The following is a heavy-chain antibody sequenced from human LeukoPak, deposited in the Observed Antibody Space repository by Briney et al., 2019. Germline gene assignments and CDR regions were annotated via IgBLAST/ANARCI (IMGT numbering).Heavy chain of an antibody. J-gene: IGHJ4*02. CDR2: ISGSGGST. V-gene: IGHV3-23*01. D-gene: IGHD3-16*02. CDR3: AKSSTMSFRSYYFDY. CDR1: GCTFSSYA. Sequence: GGSLRLSCAASGCTFSSYAMSWVRQAPGKGLEWVSAISGSGGSTYFADSVKGRFTISRDNSKNTLYLQMNSLRAEDTAVYYCAKSSTMSFRSYYFDYWGQGTLVTVSS.